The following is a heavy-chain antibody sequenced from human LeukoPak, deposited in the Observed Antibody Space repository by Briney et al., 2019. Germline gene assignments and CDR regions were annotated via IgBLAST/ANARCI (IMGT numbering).Heavy chain of an antibody. V-gene: IGHV3-64*01. D-gene: IGHD3-22*01. Sequence: GGSLRLSCAASGFTFSTYTMHWVRQAPGKGLEYVSAISSNGGTTYYANSVKGRFTISRDNSKNTLYLQMGSLRAEDMAVHYCARTPSGVVVITSYDYWGQGTLVTVSS. CDR1: GFTFSTYT. J-gene: IGHJ4*02. CDR2: ISSNGGTT. CDR3: ARTPSGVVVITSYDY.